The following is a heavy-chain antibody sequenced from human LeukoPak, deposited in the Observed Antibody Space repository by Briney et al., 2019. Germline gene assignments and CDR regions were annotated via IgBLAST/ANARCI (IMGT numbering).Heavy chain of an antibody. CDR3: AKSEVSGITMVRGVYQ. D-gene: IGHD3-10*01. V-gene: IGHV3-30*18. CDR2: ISYDGSNK. Sequence: GGSLRLSREASGFTFSSYGMHWVRQAPGKGLEGVAVISYDGSNKYYADSVKGRFTISRDNSKDTLYLQMNSLRAEDTAVYYCAKSEVSGITMVRGVYQWGQGTLVSVSS. J-gene: IGHJ4*02. CDR1: GFTFSSYG.